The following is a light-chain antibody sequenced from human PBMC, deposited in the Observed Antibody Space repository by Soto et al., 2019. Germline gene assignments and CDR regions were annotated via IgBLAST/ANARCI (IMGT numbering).Light chain of an antibody. V-gene: IGKV1-5*03. Sequence: DIQMTQSPSTLSASVGDRVTITCRASQSITSWLAWYQQKPGKAPKLLIYRASSLQSGVPSRFSGSGSGTEFTLTITSLQPDDFASYYCQQYSSNSITFGQGTRLEIK. CDR2: RAS. J-gene: IGKJ5*01. CDR1: QSITSW. CDR3: QQYSSNSIT.